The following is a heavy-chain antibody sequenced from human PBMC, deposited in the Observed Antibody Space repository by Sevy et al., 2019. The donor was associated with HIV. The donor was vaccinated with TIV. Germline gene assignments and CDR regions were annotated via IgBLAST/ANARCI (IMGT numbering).Heavy chain of an antibody. Sequence: ASVKVSCKASGGTFSSYAISWVRQAPGQGLEWMGGIIPIFGTANYAQKFQGRVTITADKSTSTAYMELSSRRSEDTAVYYCARATGGDYYDSSGYYNYYYMDVWGKGTTVTVSS. CDR2: IIPIFGTA. CDR3: ARATGGDYYDSSGYYNYYYMDV. D-gene: IGHD3-22*01. CDR1: GGTFSSYA. J-gene: IGHJ6*03. V-gene: IGHV1-69*06.